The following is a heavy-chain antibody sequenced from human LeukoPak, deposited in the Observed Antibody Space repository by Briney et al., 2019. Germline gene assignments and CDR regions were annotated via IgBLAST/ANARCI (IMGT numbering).Heavy chain of an antibody. V-gene: IGHV4-59*08. Sequence: SQTLSLTCTVSGGSISSYYWSWIRQPPGKGLEWIGYIYYSGSTNYNPSLKSRVTISVDTSKNQFSLKLSSVTAADTAVYYCASSIAAAGYYYYGMDVWGQGTTVTVSS. CDR3: ASSIAAAGYYYYGMDV. D-gene: IGHD6-13*01. CDR1: GGSISSYY. J-gene: IGHJ6*02. CDR2: IYYSGST.